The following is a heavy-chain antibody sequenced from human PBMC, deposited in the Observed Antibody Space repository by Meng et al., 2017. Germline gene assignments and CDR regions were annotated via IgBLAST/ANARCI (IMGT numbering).Heavy chain of an antibody. J-gene: IGHJ6*02. CDR1: GYTFTDYD. CDR3: ARDGYCSGGSCYGMDV. V-gene: IGHV1-69*06. D-gene: IGHD2-15*01. Sequence: SVKVSCKASGYTFTDYDIHWVRQAPGQGLEWMGGIIPIFGTANYAQKFQGRVTITADKSTSTAYMELSSLRSEDTAVYYCARDGYCSGGSCYGMDVWGQGTTVTVSS. CDR2: IIPIFGTA.